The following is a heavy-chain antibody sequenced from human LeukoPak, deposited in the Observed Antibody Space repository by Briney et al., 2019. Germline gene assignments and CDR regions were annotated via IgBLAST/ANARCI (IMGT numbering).Heavy chain of an antibody. CDR3: AKDHSVIVATN. D-gene: IGHD5-12*01. CDR1: GFTFSDYY. CDR2: ISSSGSTI. V-gene: IGHV3-11*04. Sequence: GGSLRLSCAASGFTFSDYYMSWIRQAPGKGLEWVSYISSSGSTIYYADSVKGRFTISGDNAKNSLYLQMNSLRAEDTAVYYCAKDHSVIVATNWGQGTLVTVSS. J-gene: IGHJ4*02.